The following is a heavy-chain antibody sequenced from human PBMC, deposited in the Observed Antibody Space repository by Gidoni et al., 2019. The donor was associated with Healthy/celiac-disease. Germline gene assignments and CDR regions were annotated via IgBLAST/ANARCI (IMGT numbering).Heavy chain of an antibody. V-gene: IGHV3-48*01. CDR3: ARDRLLWFGELFGAFDI. Sequence: EVQLVESGGGLVQPGGSLRLSCAASGFTFSSYSMNWVRQAPGKGLEWVSYISSSSSTIYYADSVKGRFTISRDNAKNSLYLQMNSLRAEDTAVYYCARDRLLWFGELFGAFDIWGQGTMVTVSS. D-gene: IGHD3-10*01. CDR2: ISSSSSTI. J-gene: IGHJ3*02. CDR1: GFTFSSYS.